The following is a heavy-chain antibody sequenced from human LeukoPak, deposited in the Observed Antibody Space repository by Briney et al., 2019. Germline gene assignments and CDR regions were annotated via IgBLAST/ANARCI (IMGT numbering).Heavy chain of an antibody. V-gene: IGHV1-18*01. D-gene: IGHD4-11*01. CDR1: GYTFSSYG. CDR2: ISAYNGNT. Sequence: ASVKVSCKASGYTFSSYGIGWVRQAPGQGLEWMGWISAYNGNTNYAQNLQGRVTMTTDTSTSTAYMELRSLRSDDTAVYYCARDLFTVTSYYYYYYMDVWGKGTTVTVSS. CDR3: ARDLFTVTSYYYYYYMDV. J-gene: IGHJ6*03.